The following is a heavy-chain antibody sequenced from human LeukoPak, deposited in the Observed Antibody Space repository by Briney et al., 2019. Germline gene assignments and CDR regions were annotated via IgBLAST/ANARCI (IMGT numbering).Heavy chain of an antibody. V-gene: IGHV3-21*01. D-gene: IGHD6-19*01. CDR2: ISVSSTYI. Sequence: GGSLRLSCAASGFTFSSYSMNWVRQAPGRGLEWVSSISVSSTYIHYADSIKGRFTISRDNAKNSLYLQMNSLRAEDTAVYYCARDLRSGGWYYFDFWGQGTLVTVSS. CDR3: ARDLRSGGWYYFDF. J-gene: IGHJ4*02. CDR1: GFTFSSYS.